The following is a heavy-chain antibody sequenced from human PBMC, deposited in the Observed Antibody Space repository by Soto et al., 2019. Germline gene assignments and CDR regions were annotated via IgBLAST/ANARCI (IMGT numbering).Heavy chain of an antibody. D-gene: IGHD6-13*01. CDR3: ARVSRAAGGRRGPYLCGGMDV. J-gene: IGHJ6*02. CDR2: INPNSGGT. CDR1: GYTFTGYY. V-gene: IGHV1-2*02. Sequence: QVQLVQSGAEVKKPGASVKVSCKASGYTFTGYYMHWVRQAPGQGLEWMGWINPNSGGTNYAQKFQGRVTMTRDTCISPAYMELRRLRSDDTAVYYCARVSRAAGGRRGPYLCGGMDVWGQGTTVTVSS.